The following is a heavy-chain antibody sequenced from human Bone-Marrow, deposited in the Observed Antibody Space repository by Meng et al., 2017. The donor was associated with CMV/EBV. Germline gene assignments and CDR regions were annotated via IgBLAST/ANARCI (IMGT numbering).Heavy chain of an antibody. CDR3: ARDKYCGGDCYWYFDY. CDR2: ISSSSSTI. V-gene: IGHV3-48*04. Sequence: GESLKISCAASGFTFSSYSMNWVRQAPGKGLEWVSYISSSSSTIYSADSVKGRFTISRDNAKNSLYLQMNSMRAEDTAVYYCARDKYCGGDCYWYFDYWGQGTLVTVSS. CDR1: GFTFSSYS. D-gene: IGHD2-21*01. J-gene: IGHJ4*02.